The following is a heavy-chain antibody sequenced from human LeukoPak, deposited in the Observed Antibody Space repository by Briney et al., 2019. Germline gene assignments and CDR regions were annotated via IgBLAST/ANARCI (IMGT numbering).Heavy chain of an antibody. CDR1: GITFNTYS. CDR2: ISRSSYYL. V-gene: IGHV3-21*01. Sequence: GGSLRLSCAASGITFNTYSMNWVRQAPGKGLEWVSSISRSSYYLDYADSVKGRFTISRDNAKNSLFLQMNSLRAEDTAIYYCARSMMVPRDYYYMDVWGKGTTVTVS. D-gene: IGHD3-22*01. CDR3: ARSMMVPRDYYYMDV. J-gene: IGHJ6*03.